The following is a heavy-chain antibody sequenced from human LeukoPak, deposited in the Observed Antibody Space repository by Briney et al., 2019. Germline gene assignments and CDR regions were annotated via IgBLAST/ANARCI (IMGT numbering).Heavy chain of an antibody. CDR3: ATVPAATHGWFDP. V-gene: IGHV1-18*01. CDR2: ISAYNGNT. Sequence: ASVKVSCKASGYTFTSYGISWVRQAPGQGLEWMGWISAYNGNTNYAQKLQGRVTMTEDTSTDTAYMELSSLRSEDTAVYYCATVPAATHGWFDPWGQGTLVTVSS. J-gene: IGHJ5*02. CDR1: GYTFTSYG. D-gene: IGHD2-2*01.